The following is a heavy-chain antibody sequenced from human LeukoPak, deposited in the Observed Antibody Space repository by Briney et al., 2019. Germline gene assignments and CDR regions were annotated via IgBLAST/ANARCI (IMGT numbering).Heavy chain of an antibody. CDR2: ISAYNGNT. Sequence: ASVKVSCKASGYTFTSYGISWVRQAPGQGLEWMGWISAYNGNTNYAQKLQGRVTMTTDTSTSTAYMELRSLRSDDTAVYYCARDGTSLYYYYYMDVWGKGTTVTVSS. D-gene: IGHD2-2*01. V-gene: IGHV1-18*01. CDR1: GYTFTSYG. CDR3: ARDGTSLYYYYYMDV. J-gene: IGHJ6*03.